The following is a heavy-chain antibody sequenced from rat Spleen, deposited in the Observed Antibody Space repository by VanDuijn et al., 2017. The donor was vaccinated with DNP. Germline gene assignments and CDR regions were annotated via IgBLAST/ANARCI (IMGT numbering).Heavy chain of an antibody. CDR1: GFTFSDYY. V-gene: IGHV5-22*01. Sequence: EVQLVESGGGLVQPGRSLKLSCAASGFTFSDYYMAWVRQAPKKGLEWVAYLGSDGYAPYYGDSVKGRFTISRDNAKNTQHLQMDSLRSEDTATYFCATHAHWFAYWGQGTLVTVSS. CDR3: ATHAHWFAY. CDR2: LGSDGYAP. J-gene: IGHJ3*01.